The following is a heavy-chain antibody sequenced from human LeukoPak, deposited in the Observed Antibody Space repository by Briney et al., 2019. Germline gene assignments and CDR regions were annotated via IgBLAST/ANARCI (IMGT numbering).Heavy chain of an antibody. CDR3: ARGGASIAAPGYYYYYMDV. V-gene: IGHV4-31*03. CDR1: GGSISSVGYY. CDR2: IYYSGST. Sequence: SETLSLTCTVSGGSISSVGYYWSWIRQHPGKGLEWIGYIYYSGSTYYNPSLKSRVTISVDPSKNQFSLKLSSVTAADTAVYYCARGGASIAAPGYYYYYMDVWGKGTTVTVSS. J-gene: IGHJ6*03. D-gene: IGHD6-6*01.